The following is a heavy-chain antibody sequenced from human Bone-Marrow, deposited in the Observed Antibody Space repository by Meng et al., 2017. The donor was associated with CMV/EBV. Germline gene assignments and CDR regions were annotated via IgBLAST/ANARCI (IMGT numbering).Heavy chain of an antibody. J-gene: IGHJ6*02. V-gene: IGHV4-59*12. CDR1: GFSISSYF. D-gene: IGHD3/OR15-3a*01. Sequence: SETLSLTCNVSGFSISSYFWTWIRQPPGKGLEWIGDIYYSGSTNYNPSLKSRLTISVDTSKNDFSLKLSSMPAADTAVYYCARGWTHGMDVWGRGTTVTVSS. CDR3: ARGWTHGMDV. CDR2: IYYSGST.